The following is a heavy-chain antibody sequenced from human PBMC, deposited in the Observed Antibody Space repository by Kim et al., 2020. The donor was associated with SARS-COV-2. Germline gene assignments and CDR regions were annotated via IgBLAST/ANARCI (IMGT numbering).Heavy chain of an antibody. J-gene: IGHJ4*02. CDR1: GYTFTSYA. Sequence: ASVKVSCKASGYTFTSYAMHWVRQAPGQRLEWMGWINAGNGNTKYSQKFQGRVTITRDTSASTAYMELSSLRSEDTAVYYCARESPDYYDSSGYVYWGQGTLVTVSS. V-gene: IGHV1-3*01. D-gene: IGHD3-22*01. CDR3: ARESPDYYDSSGYVY. CDR2: INAGNGNT.